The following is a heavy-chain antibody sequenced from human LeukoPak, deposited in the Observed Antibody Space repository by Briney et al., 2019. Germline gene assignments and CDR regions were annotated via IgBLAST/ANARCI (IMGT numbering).Heavy chain of an antibody. D-gene: IGHD2-15*01. V-gene: IGHV4-59*01. J-gene: IGHJ4*02. CDR1: GGSISSYY. CDR2: IYYSGST. CDR3: ARDTLGFDY. Sequence: SETLSLTCTVSGGSISSYYWSWIRQPPGKGLEWIGYIYYSGSTNYNPSLKSRVTISVDTSKNQFSLKLSSVTAAGTAVYYCARDTLGFDYWGQGTLVTVSS.